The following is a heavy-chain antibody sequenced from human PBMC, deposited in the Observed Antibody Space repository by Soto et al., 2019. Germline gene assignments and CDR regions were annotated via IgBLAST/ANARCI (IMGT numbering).Heavy chain of an antibody. CDR2: IIPIFGTA. D-gene: IGHD2-8*01. J-gene: IGHJ6*02. CDR1: GGTFSSYA. CDR3: ARDLGYCTNGVCYTDHRPGYYYYGMDV. V-gene: IGHV1-69*13. Sequence: ASVKVSCKASGGTFSSYAISWVRQAPGQGLEWMGGIIPIFGTANYAKKFQGRVTITADESTSTAYMELSSLRSEDTAVYYCARDLGYCTNGVCYTDHRPGYYYYGMDVWGQGTTVTVSS.